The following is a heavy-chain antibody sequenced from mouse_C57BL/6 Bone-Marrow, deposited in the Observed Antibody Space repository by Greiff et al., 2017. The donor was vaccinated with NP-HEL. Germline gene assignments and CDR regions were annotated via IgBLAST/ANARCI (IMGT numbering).Heavy chain of an antibody. CDR2: IYPYNGVS. Sequence: EVQLQQSGPELVKPGASVKISCKASGYTFTDYYMNWVKQSHGKSLEWIGYIYPYNGVSSYNQKFKGKATLTVDKSSSTAYMELRSLTSEDSAVYYCARSHYYGSSYSFAYWGQGTLVTVSA. CDR1: GYTFTDYY. V-gene: IGHV1-26*01. D-gene: IGHD1-1*01. CDR3: ARSHYYGSSYSFAY. J-gene: IGHJ3*01.